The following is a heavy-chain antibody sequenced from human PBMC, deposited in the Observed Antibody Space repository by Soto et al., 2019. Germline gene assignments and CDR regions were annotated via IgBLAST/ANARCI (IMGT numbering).Heavy chain of an antibody. Sequence: SVKVSCKASGGTFSSYAISWVRQAPGQGLEWMGGIIPIFGTANYAQKFQGRVTITADESTSTAYMEPSSLRSEDTAVYYCARVPGGSYRQSITYHYYGMDVWGQGTTVTVSS. CDR2: IIPIFGTA. CDR1: GGTFSSYA. CDR3: ARVPGGSYRQSITYHYYGMDV. J-gene: IGHJ6*02. V-gene: IGHV1-69*13. D-gene: IGHD1-26*01.